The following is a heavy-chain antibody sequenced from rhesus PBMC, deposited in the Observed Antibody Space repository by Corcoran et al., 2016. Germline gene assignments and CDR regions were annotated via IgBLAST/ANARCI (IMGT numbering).Heavy chain of an antibody. Sequence: QVQLQASGPGLVKPSETLSLTCAVSGCSVSSSNWWSWIRQPPGKGLEWIGYISGSSGSTYYNPSLKSRVTISTDTSKNQFSLKLSSVTAADTAVYYCARVNSGIDYWGQGVLVTVSS. V-gene: IGHV4-65*01. D-gene: IGHD6-25*01. CDR1: GCSVSSSNW. J-gene: IGHJ4*01. CDR2: ISGSSGST. CDR3: ARVNSGIDY.